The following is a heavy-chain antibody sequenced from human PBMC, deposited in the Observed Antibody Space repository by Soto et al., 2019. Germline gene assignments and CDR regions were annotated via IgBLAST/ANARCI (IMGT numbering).Heavy chain of an antibody. J-gene: IGHJ6*02. Sequence: GGSLRLSCAASGFTFNTYGMHWVRQAPGKGLEWVAVISYDGSNKYYADSVKGRFTISRDNSKNTLYLQMNSLRAEDTAVYYCANSQRIQLWAYYYGMDVWGQGTTVTVSS. CDR2: ISYDGSNK. CDR3: ANSQRIQLWAYYYGMDV. D-gene: IGHD5-18*01. V-gene: IGHV3-30*18. CDR1: GFTFNTYG.